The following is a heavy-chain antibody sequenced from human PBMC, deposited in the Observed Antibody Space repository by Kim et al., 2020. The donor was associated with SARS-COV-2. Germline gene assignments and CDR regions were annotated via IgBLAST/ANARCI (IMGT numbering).Heavy chain of an antibody. D-gene: IGHD2-21*01. V-gene: IGHV3-11*01. J-gene: IGHJ4*02. CDR1: GFTFSAYY. CDR2: ISRRDGETI. CDR3: AMGGGDDYIFHFRF. Sequence: GGSLRLSCAASGFTFSAYYMTWIRQAPGKGLEWISSISRRDGETIYYAESLKGRFTISRDNARNSIFLQMNSLTAEDTAIYYCAMGGGDDYIFHFRFWGQGALVTVSS.